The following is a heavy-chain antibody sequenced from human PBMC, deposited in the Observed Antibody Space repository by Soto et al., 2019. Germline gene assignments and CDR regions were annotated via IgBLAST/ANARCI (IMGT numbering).Heavy chain of an antibody. Sequence: SETLSLTCTVSGGSISSSSYYWGWIRQPPGKGLEWIGSIYYSGSTYYNPSLKSRVTISVDTSKNQFSLKLSSVTAADTAVYYCARQRFLEWLSPTGCWFDPWGQGTLVTVSS. V-gene: IGHV4-39*01. J-gene: IGHJ5*02. CDR2: IYYSGST. D-gene: IGHD3-3*01. CDR1: GGSISSSSYY. CDR3: ARQRFLEWLSPTGCWFDP.